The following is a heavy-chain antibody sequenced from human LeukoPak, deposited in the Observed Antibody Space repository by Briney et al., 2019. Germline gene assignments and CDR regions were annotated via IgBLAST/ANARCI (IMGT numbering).Heavy chain of an antibody. V-gene: IGHV3-11*01. D-gene: IGHD3-10*01. CDR1: GFTFSDYL. CDR3: AKIPRGMIQGVYFDF. CDR2: ISSSGGTI. J-gene: IGHJ4*02. Sequence: GGSLRLSCATSGFTFSDYLMSWIRQAPGKGLEWLSYISSSGGTIFYADSVKGRFTISRDNANNSLYLQMNSLRADDTAVYYCAKIPRGMIQGVYFDFWGQGTLVTVSS.